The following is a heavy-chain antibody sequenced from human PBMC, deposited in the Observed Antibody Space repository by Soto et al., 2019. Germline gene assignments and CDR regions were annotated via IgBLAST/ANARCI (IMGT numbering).Heavy chain of an antibody. J-gene: IGHJ6*02. Sequence: PGGSLRLSCAASGFTFSSYAMSWVRQAPGKGLEWVSAISGSGGSTYYADSVKGRFTISRDNSKNTLYLQMDSLRAEDTAVYYCAKSQGPGVLQLWLRIYYYRLAVSAQRTTVTVSS. CDR1: GFTFSSYA. CDR2: ISGSGGST. V-gene: IGHV3-23*01. D-gene: IGHD5-18*01. CDR3: AKSQGPGVLQLWLRIYYYRLAV.